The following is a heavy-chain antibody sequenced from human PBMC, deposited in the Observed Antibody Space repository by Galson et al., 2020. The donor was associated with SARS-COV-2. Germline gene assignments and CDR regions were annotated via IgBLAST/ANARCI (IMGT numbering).Heavy chain of an antibody. CDR3: ARSRVTTGYFDY. J-gene: IGHJ4*02. D-gene: IGHD4-17*01. Sequence: SETLSLICTVSGYSISSGFYWGWIRQTPGKGLEWIVNVHHSGSTYYNPSLKSRLTRSVDTAKNQFSLQLSSVTAADSAVYYCARSRVTTGYFDYWGQGRPVTVSS. CDR1: GYSISSGFY. V-gene: IGHV4-38-2*02. CDR2: VHHSGST.